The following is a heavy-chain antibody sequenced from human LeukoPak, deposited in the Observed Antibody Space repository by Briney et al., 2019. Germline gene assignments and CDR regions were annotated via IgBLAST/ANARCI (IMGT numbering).Heavy chain of an antibody. CDR3: ATGRDPYKTGH. CDR2: ICDNGNT. Sequence: SETLSLTCTFSGGSFSPAHWSWIRQPPGKGLEWIGVICDNGNTDYNPSLKSRVTISVDTSKSKFSLKLSPLAAADTAVYYCATGRDPYKTGHWGQGTLVTVSS. J-gene: IGHJ4*02. D-gene: IGHD5-24*01. CDR1: GGSFSPAH. V-gene: IGHV4-59*01.